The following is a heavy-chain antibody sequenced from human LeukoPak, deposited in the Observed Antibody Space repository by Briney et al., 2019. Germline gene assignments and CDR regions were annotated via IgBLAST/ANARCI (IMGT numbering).Heavy chain of an antibody. CDR2: IYYSGST. V-gene: IGHV4-39*01. D-gene: IGHD6-19*01. J-gene: IGHJ4*02. CDR3: ARRLGAVAGTGVFDY. CDR1: GGSISSSSYY. Sequence: PSETLSLTCTVSGGSISSSSYYWGCVRQPPGKGLEWIGSIYYSGSTYYNPSLKSRVTISVDTSKNQFSLKLSSVPAADTAVYYCARRLGAVAGTGVFDYWGQGTLVTVSS.